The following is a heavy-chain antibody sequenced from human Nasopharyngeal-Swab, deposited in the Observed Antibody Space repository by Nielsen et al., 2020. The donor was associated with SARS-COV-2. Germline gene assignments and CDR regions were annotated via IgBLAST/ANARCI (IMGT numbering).Heavy chain of an antibody. CDR2: IGWHGGGA. CDR3: AKDDSGRAMDV. J-gene: IGHJ6*02. CDR1: GFSFGDSA. V-gene: IGHV3-43*01. D-gene: IGHD1-26*01. Sequence: GESLKISCAASGFSFGDSAMHWVRQVPGKGPEWVSLIGWHGGGAYYAGSVKGRFTISRDNTKNSLYLQMNSLRTEDTALYYCAKDDSGRAMDVWGQGTAVTVSS.